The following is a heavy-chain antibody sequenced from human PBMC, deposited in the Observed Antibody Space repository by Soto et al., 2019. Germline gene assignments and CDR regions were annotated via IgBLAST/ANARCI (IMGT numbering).Heavy chain of an antibody. Sequence: EVHLVESGGGLVKPGGSLRLSCAASGFTFSNAWINWVRQAPGKGLEWVGRVKSKNDGGTTDFAAPVKGRFAISRDDSKNMVYLEMNSLQTEDTAIYYCTTDSYITSIIVRFDYWGHGTLVTVSP. V-gene: IGHV3-15*07. J-gene: IGHJ4*01. D-gene: IGHD3-22*01. CDR1: GFTFSNAW. CDR2: VKSKNDGGTT. CDR3: TTDSYITSIIVRFDY.